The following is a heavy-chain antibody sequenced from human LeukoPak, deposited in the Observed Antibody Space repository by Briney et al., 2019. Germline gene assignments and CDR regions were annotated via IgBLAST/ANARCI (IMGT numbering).Heavy chain of an antibody. Sequence: RASVKVSCKVSGNTLTDLSIHWVRQAPEKGLDWMGGFDPEDAEVIYAEKFQDRVTMTEDPSTDTAYLELSSLRSEDTAVYYYAAEGQWSLVHYFNSWGQGTLVTVSS. CDR1: GNTLTDLS. CDR2: FDPEDAEV. V-gene: IGHV1-24*01. CDR3: AAEGQWSLVHYFNS. D-gene: IGHD2-15*01. J-gene: IGHJ4*02.